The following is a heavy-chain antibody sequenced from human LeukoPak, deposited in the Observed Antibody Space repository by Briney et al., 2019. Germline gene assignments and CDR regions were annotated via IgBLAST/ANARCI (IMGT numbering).Heavy chain of an antibody. J-gene: IGHJ5*02. Sequence: SETLSPTCAVYGGSFSGYYWSWIRQPPGKGLEWIGEINHSGSTNYNPSLKSRVTISVDTSKNQFSLKLSSVTAADTAVYYCARGSWGLDWFDPWGQGTLVTVSS. CDR3: ARGSWGLDWFDP. CDR2: INHSGST. D-gene: IGHD7-27*01. V-gene: IGHV4-34*01. CDR1: GGSFSGYY.